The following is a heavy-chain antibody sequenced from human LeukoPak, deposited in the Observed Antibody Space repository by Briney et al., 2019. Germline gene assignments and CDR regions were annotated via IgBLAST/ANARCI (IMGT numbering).Heavy chain of an antibody. J-gene: IGHJ4*02. CDR1: GYTFTNYG. D-gene: IGHD6-13*01. CDR3: ARVGYSSSWHTLDS. Sequence: APVKVSCKASGYTFTNYGISWVRQALGQGPEWMGWTSAYNGNTNYAQKLQGRVTMTTDTSTSTAYMELRSLRSDDTAVYYCARVGYSSSWHTLDSWGQGTLVTVSS. V-gene: IGHV1-18*01. CDR2: TSAYNGNT.